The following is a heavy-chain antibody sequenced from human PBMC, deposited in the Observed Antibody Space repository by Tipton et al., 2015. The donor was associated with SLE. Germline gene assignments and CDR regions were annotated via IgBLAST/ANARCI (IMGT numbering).Heavy chain of an antibody. CDR1: GGSFGGYY. Sequence: LRLSCAVYGGSFGGYYWSWIRQPPGKGLEWIGGINHSGSTNYNPSLKSRVTISVDTSKNQFSLKLSSVTAADTAVYYCAYIGSSSSFDYWGQGTLVTVSS. J-gene: IGHJ4*02. D-gene: IGHD6-6*01. CDR3: AYIGSSSSFDY. V-gene: IGHV4-34*01. CDR2: INHSGST.